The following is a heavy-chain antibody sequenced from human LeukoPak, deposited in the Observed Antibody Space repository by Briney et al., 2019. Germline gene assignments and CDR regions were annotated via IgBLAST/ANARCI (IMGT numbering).Heavy chain of an antibody. CDR3: TKATQWLAFDY. D-gene: IGHD6-19*01. V-gene: IGHV4-39*07. CDR2: IYYSGST. CDR1: GGSISSSSYY. Sequence: SETLSLTCTVSGGSISSSSYYWGWIRQPPGKGLEWIGSIYYSGSTYYNPSLKSRVTISVDTSKNQFSLKLTSVTAADTAVYYCTKATQWLAFDYWGRGTLVTVSS. J-gene: IGHJ4*02.